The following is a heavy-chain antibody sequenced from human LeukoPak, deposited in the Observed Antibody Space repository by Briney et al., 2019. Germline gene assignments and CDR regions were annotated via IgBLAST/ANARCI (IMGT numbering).Heavy chain of an antibody. CDR3: ATVEPWREPKSFDY. CDR2: MNPKSGDT. V-gene: IGHV1-8*01. Sequence: GASVTVSCKTSGYTFINYDIIWVRQATGQGLEWMGWMNPKSGDTGYAQKFQGRVAMTRDISISTAYMELSSLKYEDTAVYYCATVEPWREPKSFDYWGQGTLVTVSS. D-gene: IGHD1-26*01. CDR1: GYTFINYD. J-gene: IGHJ4*02.